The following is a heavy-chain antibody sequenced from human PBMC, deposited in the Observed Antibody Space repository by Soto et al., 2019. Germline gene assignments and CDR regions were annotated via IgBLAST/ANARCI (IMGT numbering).Heavy chain of an antibody. V-gene: IGHV4-38-2*01. CDR3: ARATYYYDSSGYFTQGYFDY. Sequence: TETLSLTCAVSGYSISSGYYWGCIRQPPGKGLEWIGIIYHSGSTYYNPSLKNRVTISVDTSKNQFSLKLSAVTAADTAVYYWARATYYYDSSGYFTQGYFDYWGQGTLVTVSS. J-gene: IGHJ4*02. CDR1: GYSISSGYY. CDR2: IYHSGST. D-gene: IGHD3-22*01.